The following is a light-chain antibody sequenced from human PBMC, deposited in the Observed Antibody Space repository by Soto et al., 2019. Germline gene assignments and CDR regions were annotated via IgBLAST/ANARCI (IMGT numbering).Light chain of an antibody. CDR2: GAS. CDR1: QSVSGN. J-gene: IGKJ1*01. CDR3: QQYNNWPPS. Sequence: EIVLTQSPGTLSVSPGERATLSCRASQSVSGNLAWYQQKPGQAPRLLIYGASTRATGIPARFSGSGSGTESTLTISSLQSEDFAVYYCQQYNNWPPSFGQGTKVEIK. V-gene: IGKV3-15*01.